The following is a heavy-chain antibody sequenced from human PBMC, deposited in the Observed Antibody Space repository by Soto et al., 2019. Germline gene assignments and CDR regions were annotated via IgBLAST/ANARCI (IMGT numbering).Heavy chain of an antibody. V-gene: IGHV4-59*01. CDR1: GGSISSYY. CDR2: IYYSGST. J-gene: IGHJ6*02. Sequence: PSETLSLTCTVSGGSISSYYWSWIRQPPGKGLEWIGYIYYSGSTNYNPSLKSRVTISVDTSKNQFSLKLSSVTAADTAVYYCARAMAMVRGVITRFYYYYGMDVWGQGTTVTVS. CDR3: ARAMAMVRGVITRFYYYYGMDV. D-gene: IGHD3-10*01.